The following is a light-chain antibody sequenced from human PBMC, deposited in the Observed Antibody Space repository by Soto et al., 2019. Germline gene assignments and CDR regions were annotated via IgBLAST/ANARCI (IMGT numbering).Light chain of an antibody. V-gene: IGKV3-15*01. Sequence: EIAMTQSPATLSVSPGERATLSCRASQSVSSNLAWYQQKPGQAPRLLIYGASTRATGIPARFSGSGSGTEFTLTISSLQSEDFAVYYCQQYNNWPLTFGGGTKAEIK. J-gene: IGKJ4*01. CDR1: QSVSSN. CDR2: GAS. CDR3: QQYNNWPLT.